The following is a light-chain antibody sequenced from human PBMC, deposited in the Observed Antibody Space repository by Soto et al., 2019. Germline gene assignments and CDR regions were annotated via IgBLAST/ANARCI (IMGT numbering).Light chain of an antibody. CDR1: SSNIGANYD. J-gene: IGLJ3*02. CDR2: DST. CDR3: QSFDSILTAWV. V-gene: IGLV1-40*01. Sequence: QSVLRQPPSVSGAPGQRVTISCTGSSSNIGANYDVHWYQQLPGTAPKLLISDSTDRPSGVPDRFSGSKSGTSASLAITGLQAEDEADYYCQSFDSILTAWVFGGGTKLTVL.